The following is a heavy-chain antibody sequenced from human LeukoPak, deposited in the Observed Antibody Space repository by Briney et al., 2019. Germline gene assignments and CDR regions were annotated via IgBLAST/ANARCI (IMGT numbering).Heavy chain of an antibody. CDR2: ISSSSSYI. D-gene: IGHD1-26*01. Sequence: PGGSLRLSCAASGFTFSSYSMNWVRQAPGEGLEWVSSISSSSSYIYYADSVKGRFIISRDNARNSLYLEMNSLRAEDTAVYYCARIIGISGTYPTDYWGQGTLVTVSS. CDR3: ARIIGISGTYPTDY. V-gene: IGHV3-21*06. CDR1: GFTFSSYS. J-gene: IGHJ4*02.